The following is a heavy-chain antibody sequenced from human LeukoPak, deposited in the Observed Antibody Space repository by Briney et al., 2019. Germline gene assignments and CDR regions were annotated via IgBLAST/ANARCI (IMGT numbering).Heavy chain of an antibody. V-gene: IGHV4-34*01. Sequence: PSETLSLTCAVYGGSFSGYYWSWIRQPPGKGLEWIGEINHSGSTNSNPSLKSRVTISVDTSKNQLSLKLSSVTAADTAVYYCAREDHSSGWYYFDYWGQGTLVTVSS. D-gene: IGHD6-19*01. CDR1: GGSFSGYY. CDR2: INHSGST. CDR3: AREDHSSGWYYFDY. J-gene: IGHJ4*02.